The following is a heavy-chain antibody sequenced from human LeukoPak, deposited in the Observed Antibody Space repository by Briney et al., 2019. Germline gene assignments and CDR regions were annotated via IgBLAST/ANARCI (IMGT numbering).Heavy chain of an antibody. J-gene: IGHJ4*02. CDR3: ARVPLYSSGVSFDY. V-gene: IGHV4-34*01. CDR1: GGSFSGYY. CDR2: INHSGST. D-gene: IGHD6-19*01. Sequence: PSETLSLTCAVYGGSFSGYYWSWIRQPPGKGLEWIGEINHSGSTNYNPSLKSRVTISVDTSKNQFSLKLSSVTAADTAVYYCARVPLYSSGVSFDYWGQGTLVTASS.